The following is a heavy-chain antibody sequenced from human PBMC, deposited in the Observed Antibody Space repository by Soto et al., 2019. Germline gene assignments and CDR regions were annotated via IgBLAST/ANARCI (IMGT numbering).Heavy chain of an antibody. J-gene: IGHJ6*03. CDR1: GGSLSGYQ. V-gene: IGHV4-34*01. CDR3: ARGLILWFGELSRRGGYYYYMDV. Sequence: QVQLQQWGAGLLKPSETLSLTCAVYGGSLSGYQWTWIRQTPGKGLEWIGEINDSGNINYNPSLESRVTFILDTPRKQISLKLSSCTAADSSVYYCARGLILWFGELSRRGGYYYYMDVWGKGTTVTVSS. D-gene: IGHD3-10*01. CDR2: INDSGNI.